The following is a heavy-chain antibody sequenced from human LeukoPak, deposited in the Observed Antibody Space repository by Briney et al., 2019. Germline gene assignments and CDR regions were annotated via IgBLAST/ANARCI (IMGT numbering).Heavy chain of an antibody. V-gene: IGHV3-74*01. CDR3: ARGRPHGNDY. Sequence: GGSLRLSCAASGFTFSSYWMNWVRQAPGRGLVWVSRIASDGSSTTYADSVKGRFSISRDNAKNTLYLQMNSLRVEDTAVYYCARGRPHGNDYWGQGTLVTVSS. CDR2: IASDGSST. D-gene: IGHD4-23*01. J-gene: IGHJ4*02. CDR1: GFTFSSYW.